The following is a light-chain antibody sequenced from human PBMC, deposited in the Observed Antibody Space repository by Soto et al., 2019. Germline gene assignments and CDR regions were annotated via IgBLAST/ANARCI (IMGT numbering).Light chain of an antibody. CDR1: SSDVGGYNY. CDR2: EVS. CDR3: SSYAGSNIVV. V-gene: IGLV2-8*01. Sequence: QSALTQPPSASGSPGQSVTISCTGTSSDVGGYNYVSWYQQHPGKAPKLMIYEVSKRPSGVPDRFSGSKSGNTASLTVSGLQAEDEADYYCSSYAGSNIVVFGGGTKFTVL. J-gene: IGLJ2*01.